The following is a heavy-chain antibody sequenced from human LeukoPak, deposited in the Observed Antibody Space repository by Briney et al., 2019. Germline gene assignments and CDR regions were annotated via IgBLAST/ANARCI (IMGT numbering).Heavy chain of an antibody. D-gene: IGHD6-13*01. CDR3: ARRAAGTRAFDI. V-gene: IGHV4-31*11. J-gene: IGHJ3*02. CDR1: GGSISSGGYY. CDR2: IYYSGST. Sequence: TLSLTCAVSGGSISSGGYYWSWIRQHPGKGLEWIGYIYYSGSTYYNPSLKSRVTISVDTSKNQFSLKLSSVTAADTAVYYCARRAAGTRAFDIWGQGTMVTVSS.